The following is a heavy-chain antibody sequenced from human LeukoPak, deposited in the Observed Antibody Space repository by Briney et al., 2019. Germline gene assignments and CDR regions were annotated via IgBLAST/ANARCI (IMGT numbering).Heavy chain of an antibody. CDR2: IHTSGNT. CDR3: AYGQSRRYCTNGVCYYNAFDI. D-gene: IGHD2-8*01. CDR1: GGSISSYN. V-gene: IGHV4-4*07. J-gene: IGHJ3*02. Sequence: SEALSLTCTVSGGSISSYNWNWIRQPAGKGLEWIGHIHTSGNTKYNPSLRSRVTMSVDTSKNQFSLRLSSVTAADTAIYYCAYGQSRRYCTNGVCYYNAFDIWGQGTEVTVSS.